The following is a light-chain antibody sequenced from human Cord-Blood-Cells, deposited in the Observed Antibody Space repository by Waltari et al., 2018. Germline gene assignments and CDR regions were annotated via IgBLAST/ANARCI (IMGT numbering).Light chain of an antibody. J-gene: IGKJ1*01. CDR1: QSISSW. CDR2: DAS. CDR3: QQYNSYST. Sequence: DIRMTQSPSTLSASVGDRVTITCRASQSISSWLARYQQKPGKAPKLLIYDASSLESGVPSRFSGSGSGTEFTLTISSLQPDDFATYYCQQYNSYSTFGQGTKVEIK. V-gene: IGKV1-5*01.